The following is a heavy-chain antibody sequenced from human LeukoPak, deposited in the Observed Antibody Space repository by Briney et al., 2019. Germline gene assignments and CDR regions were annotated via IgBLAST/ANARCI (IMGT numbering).Heavy chain of an antibody. D-gene: IGHD6-19*01. V-gene: IGHV3-7*01. CDR3: ARDGGWYRDY. Sequence: GGSLRLSCAASEFTFSSYWMSWVRQAPGKGLKWVANIKQDGSERNYVDSVKGRFTISRDNAKNSLYLQMNSLRAEDTAVYYCARDGGWYRDYWGQGTLVTVSS. CDR2: IKQDGSER. J-gene: IGHJ4*02. CDR1: EFTFSSYW.